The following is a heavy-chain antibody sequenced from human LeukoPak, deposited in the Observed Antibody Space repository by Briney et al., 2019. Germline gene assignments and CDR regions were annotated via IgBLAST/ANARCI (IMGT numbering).Heavy chain of an antibody. CDR1: GFTFSNAW. CDR3: LLDYYGSGSYFTSTYYYYGMDV. J-gene: IGHJ6*02. Sequence: PGGSLRLSCAASGFTFSNAWMSWVRQAPGKGLEWVGRIKSKTDGGTTDYAAPVKGRFTISRDDSKNTLYLQMNSLKTEDTAVYYCLLDYYGSGSYFTSTYYYYGMDVWGQGTTVTVSS. V-gene: IGHV3-15*01. D-gene: IGHD3-10*01. CDR2: IKSKTDGGTT.